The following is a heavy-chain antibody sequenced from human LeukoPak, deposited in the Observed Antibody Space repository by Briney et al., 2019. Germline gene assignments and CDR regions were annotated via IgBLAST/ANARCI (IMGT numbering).Heavy chain of an antibody. CDR3: ARNPGSSTS. CDR2: ISSSSSSI. Sequence: GGSLRLSCAASGFTFSSYSMNWVRQAPGKGLEWVSYISSSSSSIYYADPVKGRFTISRDNARNSLYLQMNSLRADDTAVYYCARNPGSSTSWGQGTLVTVSS. J-gene: IGHJ4*02. D-gene: IGHD2-2*01. CDR1: GFTFSSYS. V-gene: IGHV3-48*01.